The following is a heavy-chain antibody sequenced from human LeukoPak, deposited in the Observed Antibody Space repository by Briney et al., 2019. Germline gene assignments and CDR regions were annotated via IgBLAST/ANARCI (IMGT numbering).Heavy chain of an antibody. CDR3: ARAKPLISSSTNYYFDY. J-gene: IGHJ4*02. CDR2: IKQDGSEK. V-gene: IGHV3-7*03. CDR1: GFTFSSYW. Sequence: GGSLRLSCAASGFTFSSYWMSWVRQAPGKGLEWVANIKQDGSEKYYVDSVKGRFTISRDNAKNSLYLQMNSLRAEDTAVYYCARAKPLISSSTNYYFDYWGQGTLVTVSS. D-gene: IGHD6-6*01.